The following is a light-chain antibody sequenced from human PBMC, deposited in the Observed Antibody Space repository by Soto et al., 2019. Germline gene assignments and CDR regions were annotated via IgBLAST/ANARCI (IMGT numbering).Light chain of an antibody. CDR3: TSCTSSSTGV. CDR1: SSDVGGYNY. Sequence: QSALTQPASLSGSPGQSITISCIGTSSDVGGYNYVSWYQQHPGKAPKLLIYDVSNRPSGVSNRFSGSKSGNTASLTISGLQAEDEADYYCTSCTSSSTGVFGGGTQLTVL. J-gene: IGLJ3*02. V-gene: IGLV2-14*01. CDR2: DVS.